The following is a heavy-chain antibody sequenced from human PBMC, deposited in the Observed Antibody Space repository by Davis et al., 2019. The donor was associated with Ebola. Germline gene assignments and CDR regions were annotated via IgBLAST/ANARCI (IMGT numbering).Heavy chain of an antibody. J-gene: IGHJ4*02. Sequence: ASVKVSCKASGGTFSSYTISWVRQAPGQGLEWMGRINPSTGGTQSAQIFQGRVTMTRETSITTVFMTLTSLTSDDTAVYYCAREGWVIGVDFWGQGTLVTVSS. CDR3: AREGWVIGVDF. V-gene: IGHV1-2*06. D-gene: IGHD3-3*01. CDR1: GGTFSSYT. CDR2: INPSTGGT.